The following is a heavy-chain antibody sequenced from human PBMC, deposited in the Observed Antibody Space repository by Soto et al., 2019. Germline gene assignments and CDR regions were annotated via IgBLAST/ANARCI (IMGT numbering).Heavy chain of an antibody. CDR1: GFSRITSGLG. CDR3: AHSVEQWLPFDY. J-gene: IGHJ4*02. D-gene: IGHD6-19*01. Sequence: SGPTLVNPTQTLTLTFTFSGFSRITSGLGVGWIRQPPGKALEWLALIYWDDDKRYSPSLKSRLTITKDTSKNQVVLTMTNMDPVDTATYYCAHSVEQWLPFDYWGQGTLVTVSS. V-gene: IGHV2-5*02. CDR2: IYWDDDK.